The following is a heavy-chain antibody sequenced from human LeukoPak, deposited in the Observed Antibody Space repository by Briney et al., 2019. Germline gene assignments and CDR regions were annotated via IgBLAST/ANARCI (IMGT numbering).Heavy chain of an antibody. CDR3: ARVPRSYYYYYYMDV. V-gene: IGHV3-11*01. CDR2: ITTNGAST. CDR1: GFIFSDYY. Sequence: GGSLRLSCAASGFIFSDYYMTWVRQAPGKGLEWISYITTNGASTYYANSVKGRFTISRDNAQNSLFLQMNSLRAEDTAVYYCARVPRSYYYYYYMDVWGKGTTVTVSS. J-gene: IGHJ6*03.